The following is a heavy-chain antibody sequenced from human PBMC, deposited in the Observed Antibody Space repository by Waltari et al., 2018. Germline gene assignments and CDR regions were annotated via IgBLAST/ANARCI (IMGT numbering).Heavy chain of an antibody. CDR1: GYTFTDYY. Sequence: EVQLVQSGAEVKKPGATVKISCKVSGYTFTDYYMHWVQKAPGKGLEWMGLVDPEDGETIYAEKFQGRVTITADTSTDTAYMELSSLRSEDTAVYYCATEAKYYYDSSGYSRGDYWGQGTLVTVSS. V-gene: IGHV1-69-2*01. CDR2: VDPEDGET. J-gene: IGHJ4*02. CDR3: ATEAKYYYDSSGYSRGDY. D-gene: IGHD3-22*01.